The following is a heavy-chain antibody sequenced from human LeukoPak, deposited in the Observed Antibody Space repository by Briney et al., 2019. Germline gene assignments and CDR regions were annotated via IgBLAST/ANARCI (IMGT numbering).Heavy chain of an antibody. CDR3: ARSPTSWYFDY. V-gene: IGHV3-30*02. D-gene: IGHD2-2*01. Sequence: GGSLRLSCAASGFTFSSYGMHWVRQAPGKGLEWVAYIQYDGSNEQYADSVKGRFTISRDNSKNTLYLQMNSLRPEDTSVYYCARSPTSWYFDYWGQGTLVTVSS. CDR2: IQYDGSNE. CDR1: GFTFSSYG. J-gene: IGHJ4*02.